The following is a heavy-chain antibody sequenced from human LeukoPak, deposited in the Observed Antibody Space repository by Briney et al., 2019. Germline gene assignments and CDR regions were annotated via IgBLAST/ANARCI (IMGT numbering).Heavy chain of an antibody. CDR3: AKGLERGSRLDS. V-gene: IGHV3-30*02. D-gene: IGHD1-1*01. Sequence: PGGSLRLSCVTSGFNFNSYGMHWVRPSPGKGLEWVAFIRIEGYNQVYPDFVRGRFTISRDNSKNTLYLQMNSLRAEDTALYYCAKGLERGSRLDSWGQGTLVTVSS. J-gene: IGHJ4*02. CDR2: IRIEGYNQ. CDR1: GFNFNSYG.